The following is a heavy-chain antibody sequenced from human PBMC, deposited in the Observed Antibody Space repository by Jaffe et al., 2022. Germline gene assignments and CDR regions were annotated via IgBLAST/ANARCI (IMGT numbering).Heavy chain of an antibody. CDR1: GYSISSGYY. CDR2: IYHSGST. J-gene: IGHJ4*02. Sequence: QVQLQESGPGLVKPSETLSLTCAVSGYSISSGYYWGWIRQPPGKGLEWIGSIYHSGSTYYNPSLKSRVTISVDTSKNQFSLKLSSVTAADTAVYYCARHDYGDYGLPYYFDYWGQGTLVTVSS. V-gene: IGHV4-38-2*01. D-gene: IGHD4-17*01. CDR3: ARHDYGDYGLPYYFDY.